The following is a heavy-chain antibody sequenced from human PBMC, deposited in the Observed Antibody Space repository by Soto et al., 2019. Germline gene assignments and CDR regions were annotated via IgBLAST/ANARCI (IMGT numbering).Heavy chain of an antibody. CDR3: AKDRPYGDYGYTFAS. J-gene: IGHJ4*02. Sequence: ASVKVSCKSSGYTLVAYYIHWVRQAPGQGLECMGWINPSSGATNFAERFQGRVTMTSDTSISTFYMEIKRLNSDDTAVYFCAKDRPYGDYGYTFASWGQGSLFPSPQ. CDR1: GYTLVAYY. D-gene: IGHD2-21*02. V-gene: IGHV1-2*02. CDR2: INPSSGAT.